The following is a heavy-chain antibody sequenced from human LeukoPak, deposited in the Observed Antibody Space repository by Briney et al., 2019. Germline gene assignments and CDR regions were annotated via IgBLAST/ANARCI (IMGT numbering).Heavy chain of an antibody. D-gene: IGHD1-7*01. CDR2: INTNTGNP. V-gene: IGHV7-4-1*02. CDR1: GYTFTSYA. CDR3: AKDRACGQWNCQGSDY. Sequence: ASVKVSCKASGYTFTSYAMNWVRQAPGQGLEWMGWINTNTGNPTYAQGFTGRFVFSLDTSVSTAYLQISSLKAEDTAVYYCAKDRACGQWNCQGSDYWGQGTLVTVSS. J-gene: IGHJ4*02.